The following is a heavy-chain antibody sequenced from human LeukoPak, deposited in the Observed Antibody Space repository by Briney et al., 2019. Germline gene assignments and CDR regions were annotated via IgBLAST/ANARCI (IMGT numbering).Heavy chain of an antibody. CDR2: INSDGSST. J-gene: IGHJ5*02. Sequence: GGSLRLSCAASGFTFSTYWMHWVRQAPGKGLVWVSRINSDGSSTNYADSVKGRFTISRDNAKNTLYLQMNSLSVEDTAVYYCARRQTTGKNWWFDPWGQGTLVTVSS. CDR3: ARRQTTGKNWWFDP. V-gene: IGHV3-74*01. D-gene: IGHD1-1*01. CDR1: GFTFSTYW.